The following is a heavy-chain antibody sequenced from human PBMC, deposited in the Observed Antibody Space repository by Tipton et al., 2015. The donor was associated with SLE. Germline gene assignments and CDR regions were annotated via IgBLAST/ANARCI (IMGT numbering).Heavy chain of an antibody. CDR2: VYFSGIT. D-gene: IGHD6-13*01. CDR1: GASVSSSNSN. J-gene: IGHJ5*02. Sequence: TLSLTCTVSGASVSSSNSNWGWIRQPPGKRLEWVGSVYFSGITYYNPSLKSRVTISVDTSKNQFSLKLSSVTAADTAAYYCASSNGYSSSWYGPYNWFDPWGQGTLVTVSS. CDR3: ASSNGYSSSWYGPYNWFDP. V-gene: IGHV4-39*07.